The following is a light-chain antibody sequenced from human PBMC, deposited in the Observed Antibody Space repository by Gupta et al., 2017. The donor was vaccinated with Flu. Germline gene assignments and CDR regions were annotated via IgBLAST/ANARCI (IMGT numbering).Light chain of an antibody. V-gene: IGLV2-14*03. Sequence: SSDVGNYDYVAWYQQHAGKAPKLIMHDVNQQPSGISNRFSGSKSGLTASLTITGLQTDDEADYYCSSYTTSSTEVFGSGTKVTVL. CDR2: DVN. CDR3: SSYTTSSTEV. J-gene: IGLJ1*01. CDR1: SSDVGNYDY.